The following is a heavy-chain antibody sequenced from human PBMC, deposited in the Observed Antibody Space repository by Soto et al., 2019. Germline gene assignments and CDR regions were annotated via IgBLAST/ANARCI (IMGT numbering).Heavy chain of an antibody. Sequence: GGSLRLSCAASGFTFSSHWMNWVRQAPGKGLVWVSRISGDGRTTSHADSVKGRFTISRDNAKNTLYLQVDSLRVEDTAVYYCARGVPNCSSSSCYFDFWGQGILVTVSS. CDR1: GFTFSSHW. D-gene: IGHD2-2*01. CDR2: ISGDGRTT. J-gene: IGHJ4*02. CDR3: ARGVPNCSSSSCYFDF. V-gene: IGHV3-74*01.